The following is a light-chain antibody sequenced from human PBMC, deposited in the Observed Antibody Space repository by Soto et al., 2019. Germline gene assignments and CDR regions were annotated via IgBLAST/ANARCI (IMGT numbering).Light chain of an antibody. Sequence: DIQMTQSPSTLSASVGERVTLTCRASQSISYWLAWYQQKSGKAPKLLIYDASDLERGVPSRFSGSGSGTEFTLTISGLQPDDFATYYCQQYNSYSYTFGQGTKLEIK. CDR1: QSISYW. V-gene: IGKV1-5*01. CDR2: DAS. CDR3: QQYNSYSYT. J-gene: IGKJ2*01.